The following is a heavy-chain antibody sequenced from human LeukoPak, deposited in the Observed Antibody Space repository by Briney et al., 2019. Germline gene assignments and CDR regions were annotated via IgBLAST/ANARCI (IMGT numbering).Heavy chain of an antibody. Sequence: SETLSLTCTVSGGSISSYYWSWIRQPAGKGLEWIGRIYSSGSTNYNPSLKSRVTISVDTSKNQFSLKLSSVTAADTAVYYCARWARHTATTIYYYYMDVWGKGTTVTVSS. J-gene: IGHJ6*03. CDR1: GGSISSYY. CDR2: IYSSGST. V-gene: IGHV4-4*07. CDR3: ARWARHTATTIYYYYMDV. D-gene: IGHD1-26*01.